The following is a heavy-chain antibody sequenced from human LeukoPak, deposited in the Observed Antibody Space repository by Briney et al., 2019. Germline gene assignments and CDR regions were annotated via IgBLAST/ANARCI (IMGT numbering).Heavy chain of an antibody. CDR2: IYSGGST. CDR1: GFTVSSNY. J-gene: IGHJ6*03. Sequence: GGSLRLSCAASGFTVSSNYMSWVRQAPGKGLEWVSVIYSGGSTYYADSVKGRFTISRDNSKNTLYLQMNSLRAEDTAAYYCARLSGNYDSSYYYYYYMDVWGKGTTVTVSS. D-gene: IGHD5-12*01. CDR3: ARLSGNYDSSYYYYYYMDV. V-gene: IGHV3-53*01.